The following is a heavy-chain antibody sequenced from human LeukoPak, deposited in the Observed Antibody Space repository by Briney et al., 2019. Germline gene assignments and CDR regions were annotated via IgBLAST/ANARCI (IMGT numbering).Heavy chain of an antibody. J-gene: IGHJ4*02. CDR3: AKETSSSFDY. V-gene: IGHV3-23*01. CDR1: GFTFSSYA. CDR2: ISNSGGST. D-gene: IGHD6-6*01. Sequence: PGGSLRLSCAASGFTFSSYAMNWVRQPPGKGLEGVSGISNSGGSTYYADSVKGRFTISRDNSKNTLYLQMNRLRAEDTAVYYCAKETSSSFDYWGQGPLVTVSS.